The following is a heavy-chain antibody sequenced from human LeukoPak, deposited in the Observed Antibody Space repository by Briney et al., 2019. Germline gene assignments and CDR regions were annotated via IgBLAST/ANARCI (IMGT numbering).Heavy chain of an antibody. CDR3: ARVRSLRAAGTLVFYSEYFQH. CDR1: GYTFTSYG. V-gene: IGHV1-18*01. D-gene: IGHD6-13*01. CDR2: ISAYNGNT. Sequence: ASVKVSCKASGYTFTSYGVSWVRQAPGQGLEWMGWISAYNGNTNYAQKLQGRVTMTTDTSTSTAYMELRSLRSDDTAVYYCARVRSLRAAGTLVFYSEYFQHWGQGTLVTVSS. J-gene: IGHJ1*01.